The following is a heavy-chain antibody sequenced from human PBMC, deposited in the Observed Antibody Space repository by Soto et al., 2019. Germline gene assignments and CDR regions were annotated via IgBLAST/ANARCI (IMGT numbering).Heavy chain of an antibody. Sequence: EVQLLESGGKLVQPGGSLTLSCAASGFTFSTYAMAWVRQAPGKGLEWVSGVSASGLNTDYADSVKGRFYISRDNTKNSMSLHTNCLTATHTSLYFCAKDHPLMTSGYCFEYWGPGTPVTVPS. CDR1: GFTFSTYA. CDR2: VSASGLNT. D-gene: IGHD3-16*01. V-gene: IGHV3-23*01. CDR3: AKDHPLMTSGYCFEY. J-gene: IGHJ4*02.